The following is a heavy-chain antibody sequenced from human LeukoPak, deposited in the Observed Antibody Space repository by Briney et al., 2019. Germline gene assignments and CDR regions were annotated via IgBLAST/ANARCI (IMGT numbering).Heavy chain of an antibody. Sequence: GGSLRLSCAASGFSFSSYAMNWVRQAPGKGLEWVTYISYDGSNKYYADAVKGRFTTARDNPKNTLYLQVNSLRAEDTAVYYCARDVYNSGSDAFDIWGQGTMVTVSS. CDR1: GFSFSSYA. V-gene: IGHV3-30*04. CDR2: ISYDGSNK. CDR3: ARDVYNSGSDAFDI. D-gene: IGHD6-25*01. J-gene: IGHJ3*02.